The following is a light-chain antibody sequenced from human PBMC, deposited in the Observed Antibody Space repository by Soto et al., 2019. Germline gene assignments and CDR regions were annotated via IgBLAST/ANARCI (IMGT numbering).Light chain of an antibody. CDR2: DVN. CDR1: SSDVVAYDY. J-gene: IGLJ3*02. V-gene: IGLV2-8*01. Sequence: QSALTQPPSASGSLGQSVTFSCAGTSSDVVAYDYVSWYQQHPGKAPKLMIFDVNKRPSGVPDRFSGSKSGNTASLTVSGLQAEDEADFYCSSYAGSNTFLFGGGTKVTVL. CDR3: SSYAGSNTFL.